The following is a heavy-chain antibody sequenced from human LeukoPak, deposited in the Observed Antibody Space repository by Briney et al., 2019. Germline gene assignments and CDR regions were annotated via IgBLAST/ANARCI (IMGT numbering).Heavy chain of an antibody. Sequence: SVKVSCKASAGTFSSYAISWVRQAPGQGLEWMGGIIPIFGTANYAQKFQGRVTITTDESTSTAYMELSCLRSEDTAVYYCARHTYYYDSSGYYYFDYWGQGTLVTVSS. D-gene: IGHD3-22*01. CDR3: ARHTYYYDSSGYYYFDY. V-gene: IGHV1-69*05. J-gene: IGHJ4*02. CDR1: AGTFSSYA. CDR2: IIPIFGTA.